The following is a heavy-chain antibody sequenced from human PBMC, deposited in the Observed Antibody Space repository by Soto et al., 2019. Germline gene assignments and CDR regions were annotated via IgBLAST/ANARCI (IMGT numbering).Heavy chain of an antibody. Sequence: GGSLRLSCAASGFTFSSYAMSWVRQAPGKGLEWVSAISGSGGSTYYADSVKGRFTISRDNSKNTLYLQMNSLRAEDTAVYYCAKGEFGLLWFGELAEHSAVDYWGQGTLVTVSS. V-gene: IGHV3-23*01. CDR3: AKGEFGLLWFGELAEHSAVDY. D-gene: IGHD3-10*01. J-gene: IGHJ4*02. CDR2: ISGSGGST. CDR1: GFTFSSYA.